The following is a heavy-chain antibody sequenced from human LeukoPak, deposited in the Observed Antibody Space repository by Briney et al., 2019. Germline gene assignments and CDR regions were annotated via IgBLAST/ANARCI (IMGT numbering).Heavy chain of an antibody. D-gene: IGHD2-15*01. CDR3: AKQLEYCSDGSCYFPY. CDR2: ISNNGGYT. Sequence: PGGSLRLSCAASGFTVSSIHMVWVRQAPGKGLEWVSAISNNGGYTYYADSVQGRFTISRDNSKSTLCLQMNSLRAEDTAVYYCAKQLEYCSDGSCYFPYWGQGTLVTVSS. J-gene: IGHJ4*02. V-gene: IGHV3-23*01. CDR1: GFTVSSIH.